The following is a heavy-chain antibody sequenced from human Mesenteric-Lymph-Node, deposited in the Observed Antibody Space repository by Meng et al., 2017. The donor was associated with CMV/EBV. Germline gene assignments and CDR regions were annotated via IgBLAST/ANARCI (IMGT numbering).Heavy chain of an antibody. J-gene: IGHJ5*02. CDR2: ISDSGVSP. Sequence: FTFNNYARSWARQAPGKGLEWVSSISDSGVSPYYAESVKGRFTIFRDNSKNTLYLQMNSLRAEDTAAYYCAKTGYHYGSGLTDWFDPWGQGTLVTVSS. V-gene: IGHV3-23*01. D-gene: IGHD3-10*01. CDR1: FTFNNYA. CDR3: AKTGYHYGSGLTDWFDP.